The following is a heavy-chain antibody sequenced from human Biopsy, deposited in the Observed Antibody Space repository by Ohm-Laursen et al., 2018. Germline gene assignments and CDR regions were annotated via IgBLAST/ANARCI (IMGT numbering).Heavy chain of an antibody. CDR3: AKHGSGWTGDDAFHI. J-gene: IGHJ3*02. D-gene: IGHD6-19*01. Sequence: TLSLTCTVSGDSIRNYYWSWIRQAAGKGLEWIGRIYPGGGTIYNPSLKSRVTMSVDTSKNHFSLNLTSVTAADTAVYYCAKHGSGWTGDDAFHIWGQGTMVTVPS. CDR1: GDSIRNYY. V-gene: IGHV4-4*07. CDR2: IYPGGGT.